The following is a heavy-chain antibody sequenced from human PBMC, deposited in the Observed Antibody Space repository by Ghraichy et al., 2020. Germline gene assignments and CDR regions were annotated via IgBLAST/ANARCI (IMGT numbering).Heavy chain of an antibody. CDR3: TRGRRRGYYQYELDV. J-gene: IGHJ6*02. D-gene: IGHD3-10*01. CDR2: IYYIGIT. V-gene: IGHV4-39*01. CDR1: GGSVSSSTYY. Sequence: SETLSLTCTVSGGSVSSSTYYWGWVRRSPGKRLEWIGSIYYIGITYYNPSLKSRVTISVDTSSNQFSLKLTSVTAADTALSYCTRGRRRGYYQYELDVWGQGTTVTVSS.